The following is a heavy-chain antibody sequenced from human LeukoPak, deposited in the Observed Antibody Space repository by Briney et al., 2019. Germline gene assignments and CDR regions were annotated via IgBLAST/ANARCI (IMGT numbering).Heavy chain of an antibody. J-gene: IGHJ4*02. CDR2: INAGNGNT. CDR3: AKDVDYGLGRGGDY. D-gene: IGHD3-10*01. Sequence: ASVKVSCKASGYTFTSYAMHWVRQAPGQRLEWMGWINAGNGNTKYSQEFQGRVTITRDTSQSTAYMELSILSSEDTAVYFFAKDVDYGLGRGGDYWGQGTLVTVSS. V-gene: IGHV1-3*03. CDR1: GYTFTSYA.